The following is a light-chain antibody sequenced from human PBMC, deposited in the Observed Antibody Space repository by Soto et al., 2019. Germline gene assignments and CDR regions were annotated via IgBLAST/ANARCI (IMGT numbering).Light chain of an antibody. Sequence: DIQMTQSPSSLSASAGDRVSISCQASQDITNYLNWYQQKPGRAPKLLIYHASNLETGVPSRFSGSKSGTNFNFTISSLQPEDVATYYCQQHDNVPLTFGGGTKVEIK. V-gene: IGKV1-33*01. CDR2: HAS. CDR3: QQHDNVPLT. CDR1: QDITNY. J-gene: IGKJ4*01.